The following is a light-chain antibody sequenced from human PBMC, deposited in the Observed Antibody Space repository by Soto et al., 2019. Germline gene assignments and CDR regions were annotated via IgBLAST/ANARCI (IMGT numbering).Light chain of an antibody. CDR3: AAWDEILNGLV. V-gene: IGLV1-44*01. CDR1: SSNIGSDY. CDR2: KNN. J-gene: IGLJ2*01. Sequence: QTVLTQPPSASGTPGQRVTISCSGSSSNIGSDYVFWYQHLPGTAPKLLIYKNNQRPSGVPDRFSGSKSGTSASLAISGLQSEDEADYYCAAWDEILNGLVLGGGTKLTVL.